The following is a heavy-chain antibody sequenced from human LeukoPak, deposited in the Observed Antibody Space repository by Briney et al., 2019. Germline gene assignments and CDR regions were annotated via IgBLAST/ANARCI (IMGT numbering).Heavy chain of an antibody. V-gene: IGHV1-69*04. J-gene: IGHJ3*02. CDR3: ARRGRASTDAFDI. D-gene: IGHD1-1*01. CDR2: IIPILGIA. CDR1: GGTFSSYA. Sequence: GSSVKVSYKASGGTFSSYAISWVRQAPGQGLEWMGRIIPILGIANYAQKFQGRVTITADKSTSTAYMELSSLRSEDTAVYYCARRGRASTDAFDIWGQGTMVTVSS.